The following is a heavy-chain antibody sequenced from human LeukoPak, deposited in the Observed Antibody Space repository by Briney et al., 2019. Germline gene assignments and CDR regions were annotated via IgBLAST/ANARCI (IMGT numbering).Heavy chain of an antibody. CDR3: ATLGREAGPADY. V-gene: IGHV1-24*01. J-gene: IGHJ4*02. CDR2: FDPEDGET. D-gene: IGHD6-13*01. CDR1: GYTFTGYY. Sequence: ASVKVSCKASGYTFTGYYMHWVRQAPGKGLEWMGGFDPEDGETIYAQKFQGRVTMTEDTSTDTAYMELSSLRSEDTAVYYCATLGREAGPADYWGQGTLVTVSS.